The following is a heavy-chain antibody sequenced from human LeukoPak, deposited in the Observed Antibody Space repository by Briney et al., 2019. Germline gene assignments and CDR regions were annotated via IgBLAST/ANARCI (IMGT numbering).Heavy chain of an antibody. CDR3: TGCVGLAVAFNI. J-gene: IGHJ3*02. Sequence: GGSLRLSCAASGFTFDDYAMHWVRQAPGKGLEWVSAISGSGGSTYYADSVKGRFTISRDNSKNTLYLQMNSLRAEDTAVYYPTGCVGLAVAFNIWGQGKMVTVS. D-gene: IGHD1-14*01. V-gene: IGHV3-23*01. CDR2: ISGSGGST. CDR1: GFTFDDYA.